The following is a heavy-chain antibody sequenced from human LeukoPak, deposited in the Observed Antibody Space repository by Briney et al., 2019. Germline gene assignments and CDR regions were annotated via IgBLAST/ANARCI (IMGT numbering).Heavy chain of an antibody. Sequence: GGSLRLSCATSGFTLSSYWMHWVRQVPGKGLEWLSRINNDGVSTSYADSVKGRLTISRDNAKNSLYLQMNSLRAEDTAVYYCARGVSGEPWGQGTLVTVSS. CDR2: INNDGVST. CDR3: ARGVSGEP. D-gene: IGHD1-14*01. CDR1: GFTLSSYW. J-gene: IGHJ5*02. V-gene: IGHV3-74*01.